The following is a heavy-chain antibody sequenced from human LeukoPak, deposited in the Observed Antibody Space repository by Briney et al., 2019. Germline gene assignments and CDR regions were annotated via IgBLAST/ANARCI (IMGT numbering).Heavy chain of an antibody. CDR2: IWYDGSNK. CDR3: ARDYCGGDCYPTT. J-gene: IGHJ5*02. D-gene: IGHD2-21*02. CDR1: GFTFGSYG. Sequence: GGSLRLSCAASGFTFGSYGMHWVRQAPGKGLEWVTVIWYDGSNKYYADSVKGRFTISRDNSKNTLYLQMNSLRAEDTAVYYCARDYCGGDCYPTTWGQGTLVTVSS. V-gene: IGHV3-33*01.